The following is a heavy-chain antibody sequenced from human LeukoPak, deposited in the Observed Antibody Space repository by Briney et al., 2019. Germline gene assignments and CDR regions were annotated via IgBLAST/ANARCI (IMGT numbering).Heavy chain of an antibody. D-gene: IGHD3-10*01. J-gene: IGHJ4*02. V-gene: IGHV3-30-3*01. CDR1: GFTFSSYA. Sequence: GRSLRLSCAASGFTFSSYAMHWVRQAPGKGLEWVAVISYDGSNKYYADSVKGRFTISRDNSKNTLYLQMNSLRAEDTAVYYCAKDFFSGFDYWGQGTLVTVSS. CDR2: ISYDGSNK. CDR3: AKDFFSGFDY.